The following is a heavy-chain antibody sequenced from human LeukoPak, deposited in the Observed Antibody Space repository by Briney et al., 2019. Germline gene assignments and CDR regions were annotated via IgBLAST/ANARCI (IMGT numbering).Heavy chain of an antibody. J-gene: IGHJ4*02. CDR2: IKSKTDGGTT. D-gene: IGHD6-19*01. Sequence: PGGSLRLSCAASGFTFSNAWMSWVRQAPGKGLEWVGRIKSKTDGGTTDYAAPVKGRFTIPSDDSKNTLYLQMNSLKTEDTAAYYCSTETQWLGTFDYWGQGTLVTVSS. CDR3: STETQWLGTFDY. CDR1: GFTFSNAW. V-gene: IGHV3-15*01.